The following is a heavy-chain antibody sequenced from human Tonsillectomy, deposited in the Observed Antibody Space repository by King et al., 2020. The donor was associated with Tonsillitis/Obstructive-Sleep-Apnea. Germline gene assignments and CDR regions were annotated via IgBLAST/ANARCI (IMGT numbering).Heavy chain of an antibody. Sequence: QLQESGPGLVKPSETLSLTCTVSGGSISSYSWSWFRQPPGKGLEWIGYINYSGSTNYNPPLQSRVTITVDTSKNKFSLKLSSVTAADTAVYYCARDMVLEAGGDAFDIWGQGTMVTVSS. CDR3: ARDMVLEAGGDAFDI. J-gene: IGHJ3*02. D-gene: IGHD2-8*01. CDR2: INYSGST. V-gene: IGHV4-59*01. CDR1: GGSISSYS.